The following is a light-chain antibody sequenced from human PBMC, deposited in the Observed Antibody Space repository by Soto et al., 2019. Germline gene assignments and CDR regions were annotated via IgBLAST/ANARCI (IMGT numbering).Light chain of an antibody. V-gene: IGKV3-15*01. Sequence: EKVLTQFPASLSVSPGERATLSCRASQSITSSLVWYQEKPGQAPRVLIYGASTRATGVPARFSGSGSGTEFSLTINSLQSEDFAVYYCQQYYNWPWTFGQGTNVEIK. J-gene: IGKJ1*01. CDR1: QSITSS. CDR3: QQYYNWPWT. CDR2: GAS.